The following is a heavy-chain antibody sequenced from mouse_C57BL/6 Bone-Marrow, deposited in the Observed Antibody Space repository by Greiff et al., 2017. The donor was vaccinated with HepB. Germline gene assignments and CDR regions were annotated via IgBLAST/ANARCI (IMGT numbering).Heavy chain of an antibody. D-gene: IGHD1-1*01. V-gene: IGHV1-55*01. CDR1: GYTFTSYW. Sequence: QVQLQQPGAELVKPGASVKMSCKASGYTFTSYWITWVKQRPGQGLEWIGDIYPGSGSTNYNEKFKSKATLTVDTSSSTAYMQLSSLTSEDSAVYYCARGGYYYGPLAYWGQGTLVTVSA. CDR3: ARGGYYYGPLAY. J-gene: IGHJ3*01. CDR2: IYPGSGST.